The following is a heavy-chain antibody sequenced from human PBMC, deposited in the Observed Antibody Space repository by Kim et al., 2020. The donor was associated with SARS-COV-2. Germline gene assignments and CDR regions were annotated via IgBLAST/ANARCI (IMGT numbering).Heavy chain of an antibody. Sequence: GGSLRLSCVASGFTLSAYGMSWVRQSPGEGLEWVSAISGGSGVTYYPASVKGRFTISRDNSKNTLYLQMNGLRVEDTAVYYCAKDGRWPKDAFDVWGQGT. J-gene: IGHJ3*01. CDR1: GFTLSAYG. CDR2: ISGGSGVT. V-gene: IGHV3-23*01. D-gene: IGHD1-26*01. CDR3: AKDGRWPKDAFDV.